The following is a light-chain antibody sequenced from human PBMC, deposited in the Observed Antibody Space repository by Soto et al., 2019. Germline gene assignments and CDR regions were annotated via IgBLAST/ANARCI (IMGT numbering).Light chain of an antibody. V-gene: IGKV1-39*01. CDR3: QQSYNSPPIT. CDR2: AAS. CDR1: QPIFSS. J-gene: IGKJ5*01. Sequence: IQMTQSPSSLSASLGDSVTITCRAGQPIFSSLNWYQQKPGKAPKLLIYAASNLQSGVPSRFRGSGSGTDFTLTISSLQPEDFATYYCQQSYNSPPITFGQGTRLEIK.